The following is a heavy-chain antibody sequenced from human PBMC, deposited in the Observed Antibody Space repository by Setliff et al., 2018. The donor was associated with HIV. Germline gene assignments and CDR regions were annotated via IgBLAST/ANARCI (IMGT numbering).Heavy chain of an antibody. CDR1: GYSFTSYW. CDR3: ARQPTDTSGYNNWFDS. V-gene: IGHV5-51*01. D-gene: IGHD3-3*01. CDR2: IYPGDSDT. J-gene: IGHJ5*01. Sequence: GESLKISCKGSGYSFTSYWIGWVRQVPGKGLEWMGIIYPGDSDTKYSPSFQGQVTISADKSINTAYLQWNSLKASDTAMYYCARQPTDTSGYNNWFDSWGQGTLVTVSS.